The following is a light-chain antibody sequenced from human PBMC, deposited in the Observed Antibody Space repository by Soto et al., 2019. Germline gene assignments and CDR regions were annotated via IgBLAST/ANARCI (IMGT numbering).Light chain of an antibody. CDR3: QQRSNWPPEVT. V-gene: IGKV3-11*01. CDR1: QSVSSS. Sequence: EIVLTQSPDTLSLSPGERATLSCRASQSVSSSLAGYQQKPCQAPRLLIYDASNRATGIPARFSGNGSGTNFTLTISSLEPEDFAVYSCQQRSNWPPEVTFGPGTKVDIK. J-gene: IGKJ3*01. CDR2: DAS.